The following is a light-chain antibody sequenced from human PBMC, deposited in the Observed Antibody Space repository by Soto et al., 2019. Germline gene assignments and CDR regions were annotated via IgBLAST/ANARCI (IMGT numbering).Light chain of an antibody. CDR3: CSYAGTNSLKV. J-gene: IGLJ3*02. CDR2: EVS. CDR1: SSDVGSYNY. Sequence: QSALTQPPSASGSPGQSVTISCTGTSSDVGSYNYVSWYQQHPGKAPKLMIYEVSKRPSGVPDRFSGSKSGNTASLTVSGLQAEDEADYYCCSYAGTNSLKVFGGGTKVTVL. V-gene: IGLV2-8*01.